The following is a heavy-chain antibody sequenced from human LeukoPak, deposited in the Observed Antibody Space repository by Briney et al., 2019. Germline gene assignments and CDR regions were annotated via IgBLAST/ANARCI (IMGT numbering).Heavy chain of an antibody. J-gene: IGHJ6*02. CDR1: RFTFSSHG. Sequence: GGSLRLSCAASRFTFSSHGMNWVRQAPGKGLEWVSSISGLSSYIYYADSVKGRFTISRDNAKNSLYLQMNSLRAEDTAVYYCAKVNNDLNGMDVWGQGTTVTVSS. CDR3: AKVNNDLNGMDV. D-gene: IGHD3-3*01. CDR2: ISGLSSYI. V-gene: IGHV3-21*06.